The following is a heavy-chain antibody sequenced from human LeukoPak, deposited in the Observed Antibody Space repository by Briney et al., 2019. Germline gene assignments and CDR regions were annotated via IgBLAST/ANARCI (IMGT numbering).Heavy chain of an antibody. CDR2: INPHSGGT. CDR1: GYTLTGYY. CDR3: ARAPYYYDSSGPIDY. Sequence: ASVKVSCKASGYTLTGYYMHWVRQAPGQGLEWMGWINPHSGGTNSAQMFQGRVTMTRDTSISTAYMELSRLRSDDTAVYYCARAPYYYDSSGPIDYWGQGTLVTVSS. J-gene: IGHJ4*02. D-gene: IGHD3-22*01. V-gene: IGHV1-2*02.